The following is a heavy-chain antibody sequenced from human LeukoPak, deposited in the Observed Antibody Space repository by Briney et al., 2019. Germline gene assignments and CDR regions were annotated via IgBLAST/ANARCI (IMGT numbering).Heavy chain of an antibody. J-gene: IGHJ6*02. V-gene: IGHV1-46*01. CDR1: GYTVTSYY. CDR2: LNPSGGST. CDR3: ASVYNYGMHV. Sequence: ASVKVSCKASGYTVTSYYMHWVRQAPGQGLEWMGILNPSGGSTSYAQKFQGRATLTRATSTSTVYMELSSLRSEDTAVYYCASVYNYGMHVWGQGTTVIVSS.